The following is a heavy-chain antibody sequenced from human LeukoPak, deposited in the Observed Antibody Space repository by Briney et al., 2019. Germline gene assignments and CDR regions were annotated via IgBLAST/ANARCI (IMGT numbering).Heavy chain of an antibody. D-gene: IGHD3-22*01. Sequence: GASVKVSCKASGYTFTSYGISWVRQAPGQGLEWMGWISAYNGNTNYAQKLQGRVTMTTDTSTSTAYMELRSLRSDDTAVYYCARAQRNYYDSSGYLFYWGQGILVTVSS. V-gene: IGHV1-18*01. CDR1: GYTFTSYG. CDR3: ARAQRNYYDSSGYLFY. J-gene: IGHJ4*02. CDR2: ISAYNGNT.